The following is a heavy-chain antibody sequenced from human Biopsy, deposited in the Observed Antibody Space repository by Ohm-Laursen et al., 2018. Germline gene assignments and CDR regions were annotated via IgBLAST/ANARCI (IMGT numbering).Heavy chain of an antibody. CDR1: GYTLTALS. V-gene: IGHV1-24*01. CDR2: FAPENGRT. D-gene: IGHD1-1*01. Sequence: ASVKVSCKVSGYTLTALSMHWVRQAPGRGLEWMGGFAPENGRTIYAQKFQGRITMTEDTSTDTAYMELSSLRSEDTAVYYCAADINVWNVNYWGQGTQVTVSP. J-gene: IGHJ4*02. CDR3: AADINVWNVNY.